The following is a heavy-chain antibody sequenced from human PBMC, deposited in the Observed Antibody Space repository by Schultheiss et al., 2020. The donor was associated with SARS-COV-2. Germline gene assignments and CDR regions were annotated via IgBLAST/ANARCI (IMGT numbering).Heavy chain of an antibody. CDR2: VGGSGAGA. CDR1: GFTFSSYG. D-gene: IGHD6-13*01. CDR3: ARDVAGTDY. J-gene: IGHJ4*02. V-gene: IGHV3-23*01. Sequence: GGSLRLSCAASGFTFSSYGMHWVRQAPGKGLEWVSSVGGSGAGAHYADSVKGRFTVTRDNSKNALILQMNSLRDEDTAVYYCARDVAGTDYWGQGTLVTVSS.